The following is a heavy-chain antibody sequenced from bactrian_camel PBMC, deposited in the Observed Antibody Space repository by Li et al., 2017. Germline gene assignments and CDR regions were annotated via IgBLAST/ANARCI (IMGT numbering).Heavy chain of an antibody. J-gene: IGHJ4*01. V-gene: IGHV3S54*01. CDR2: IYFTTTGTT. D-gene: IGHD1*01. CDR3: VSTGNFGVRPGRCPLQFPSPVYAH. CDR1: GYIYLNDC. Sequence: HVQLVESGGGSVQAGGSLRLSCVPSGYIYLNDCMGWFRQTPGTEREGIAAIYFTTTGTTKYADSVKGRFTVSRDNAKTTLYLQMDTLKPEDTAMYYCVSTGNFGVRPGRCPLQFPSPVYAHWGQGTQVTVS.